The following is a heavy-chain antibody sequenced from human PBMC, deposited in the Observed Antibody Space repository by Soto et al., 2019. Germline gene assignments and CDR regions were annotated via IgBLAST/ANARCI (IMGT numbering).Heavy chain of an antibody. V-gene: IGHV2-5*01. CDR3: AQRTRELPSAYFQY. D-gene: IGHD1-26*01. CDR2: IYWNDEK. J-gene: IGHJ1*01. Sequence: QITLRESGPTVVKPTETLTLTCSFSGFSLSTSGMNVGWIRQPPGKALEWLALIYWNDEKRYSPSLKDRLTITKDTSKNEVVLTLPNMEPVDSGTYYCAQRTRELPSAYFQYWGQGTLVKVSS. CDR1: GFSLSTSGMN.